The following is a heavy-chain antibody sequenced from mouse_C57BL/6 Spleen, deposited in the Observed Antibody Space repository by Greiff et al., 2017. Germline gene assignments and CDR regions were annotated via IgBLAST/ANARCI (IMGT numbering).Heavy chain of an antibody. Sequence: QVQLQQSGAELARPGASVKLSCKASGYTFTSYGISWVKQRTGQGLEWIGEIYPRSGNTYYNEKFKGKATLTADKSSSTAYMELRSLTSEDSAVYFCAREGDGYYQDPYFDYWGQGTTLTVSS. J-gene: IGHJ2*01. CDR1: GYTFTSYG. CDR2: IYPRSGNT. V-gene: IGHV1-81*01. CDR3: AREGDGYYQDPYFDY. D-gene: IGHD2-3*01.